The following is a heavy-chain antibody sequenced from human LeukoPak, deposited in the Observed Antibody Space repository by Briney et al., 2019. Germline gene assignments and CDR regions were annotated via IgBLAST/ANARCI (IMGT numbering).Heavy chain of an antibody. J-gene: IGHJ4*02. CDR1: GFTFSSYA. CDR3: AKEYYVLLVYALGGSFDY. CDR2: IGGNGRST. V-gene: IGHV3-23*01. D-gene: IGHD2-8*02. Sequence: GGSLRLSCAASGFTFSSYAMSWVRQAPGKGLEWVSTIGGNGRSTYYGDSVKGRFTISRDNSKNPLSLQMNSLRAEDTAVYYCAKEYYVLLVYALGGSFDYWGRGTLVTVSS.